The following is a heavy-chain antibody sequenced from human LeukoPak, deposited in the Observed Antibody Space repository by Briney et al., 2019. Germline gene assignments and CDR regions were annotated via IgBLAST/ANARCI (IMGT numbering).Heavy chain of an antibody. CDR1: GGSISSGDYY. Sequence: SQTLSLTCTVSGGSISSGDYYWSWIRQPPGKGLEWIGYIYYSGSTHYNPSLKSRVTISVDTSKNQFSLKLSSVTAADTAVYYCARGTYDFWSGYHDAFDIWGQGTMVTVSS. V-gene: IGHV4-30-4*01. D-gene: IGHD3-3*01. J-gene: IGHJ3*02. CDR3: ARGTYDFWSGYHDAFDI. CDR2: IYYSGST.